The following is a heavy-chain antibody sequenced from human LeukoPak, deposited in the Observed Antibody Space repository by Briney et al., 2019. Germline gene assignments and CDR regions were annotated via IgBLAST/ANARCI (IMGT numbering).Heavy chain of an antibody. CDR2: IYHSGST. J-gene: IGHJ4*02. CDR3: ARNPPSTMTPPTGDS. D-gene: IGHD5/OR15-5a*01. V-gene: IGHV4-4*02. CDR1: GDSISSSNW. Sequence: SETLSLTCAVSGDSISSSNWWSWVRQPPGKGLEWIGEIYHSGSTNYNPSLKSRVTISLDKSKNQLSLKLSSVTAADTAVYYCARNPPSTMTPPTGDSWGQGTLVTVSS.